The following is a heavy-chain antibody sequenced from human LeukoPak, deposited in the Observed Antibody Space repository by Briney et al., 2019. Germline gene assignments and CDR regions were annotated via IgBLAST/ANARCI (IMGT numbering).Heavy chain of an antibody. V-gene: IGHV4-38-2*02. D-gene: IGHD1-1*01. Sequence: PSETLSLTCTVSAYSISSAYYWSWIRQPPGKGLEWTGEINHSGSTNYNPSLKSRVTISVDTSKNQFSLKLSSVTAADTAVYYCARDWNRYAYWGQGTLVTVSS. CDR2: INHSGST. J-gene: IGHJ4*02. CDR1: AYSISSAYY. CDR3: ARDWNRYAY.